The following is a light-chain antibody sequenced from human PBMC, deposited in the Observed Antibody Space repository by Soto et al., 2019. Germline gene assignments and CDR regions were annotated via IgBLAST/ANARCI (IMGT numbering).Light chain of an antibody. CDR3: SSYTSRSIVV. CDR2: DVS. Sequence: QSALTQPASVSGSPGQSITISCTGTSSDVGGYNYVSWYQQHPGKAPKLMIYDVSNRPSGVSNRFSGSKSGNTASLTISGLEAEDEADYYCSSYTSRSIVVFGGGTKLTAL. J-gene: IGLJ2*01. V-gene: IGLV2-14*01. CDR1: SSDVGGYNY.